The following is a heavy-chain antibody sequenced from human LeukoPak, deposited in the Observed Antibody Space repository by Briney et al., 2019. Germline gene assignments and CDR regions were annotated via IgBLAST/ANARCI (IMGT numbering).Heavy chain of an antibody. CDR2: INPNSGGT. Sequence: ASVTVSCKASGYTFTGYYMHWVRQAPGQGLEWMGWINPNSGGTNYALKFQGRVTMTRDTSISTAYMELSSLRSDDTAVYYCARDGVDFWGGYNWLDPWGQGTLVTVSS. CDR3: ARDGVDFWGGYNWLDP. J-gene: IGHJ5*02. V-gene: IGHV1-2*02. CDR1: GYTFTGYY. D-gene: IGHD3-3*01.